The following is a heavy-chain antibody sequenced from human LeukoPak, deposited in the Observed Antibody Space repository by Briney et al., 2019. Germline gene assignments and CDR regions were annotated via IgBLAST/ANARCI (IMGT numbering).Heavy chain of an antibody. Sequence: PGGSLRLSCAASGFTFSSYWMSWVRQAPGKGLEWVANIKQDGSEKYYVDSVKGRFTISRDNAKNSLYLQMNSLRAEDTAVYYCARDPGVPYDFWSDLDAFDIWGQGTMVTVSS. J-gene: IGHJ3*02. V-gene: IGHV3-7*01. CDR2: IKQDGSEK. CDR1: GFTFSSYW. D-gene: IGHD3-3*01. CDR3: ARDPGVPYDFWSDLDAFDI.